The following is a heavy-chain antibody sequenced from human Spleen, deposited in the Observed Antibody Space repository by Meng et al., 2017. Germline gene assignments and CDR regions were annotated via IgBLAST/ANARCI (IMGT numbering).Heavy chain of an antibody. Sequence: GGSLRLSCAASGYSFSTYWMHWVRQAPGKGLVWVSGIKNDGSNKGYADSVKGRFTVSRDNAKNTLYLQMNGLRVEDTAIYFCASSDAFTFQEPFDYWGQGALVTVSS. J-gene: IGHJ4*02. CDR1: GYSFSTYW. CDR3: ASSDAFTFQEPFDY. CDR2: IKNDGSNK. V-gene: IGHV3-74*01. D-gene: IGHD2/OR15-2a*01.